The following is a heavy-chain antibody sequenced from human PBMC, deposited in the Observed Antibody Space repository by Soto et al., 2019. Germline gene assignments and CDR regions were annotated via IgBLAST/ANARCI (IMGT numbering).Heavy chain of an antibody. CDR3: ARDGTQLSDRLFFDY. D-gene: IGHD6-6*01. CDR1: GFTFSNYA. CDR2: ISHDGRIK. Sequence: QVQLVDSGGGVVQPGGSLRLSCAASGFTFSNYAMHWVRQAPGKGLEWVADISHDGRIKYYADSVKGRFTFSRDNSKNTLFLQMNSLRVEYTAVYYCARDGTQLSDRLFFDYWGQGTLVTVSS. J-gene: IGHJ4*02. V-gene: IGHV3-30*04.